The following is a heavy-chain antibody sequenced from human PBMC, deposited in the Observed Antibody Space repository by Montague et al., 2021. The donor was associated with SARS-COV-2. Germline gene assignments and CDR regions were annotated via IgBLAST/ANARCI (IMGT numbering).Heavy chain of an antibody. J-gene: IGHJ4*02. CDR2: IYYSGTT. D-gene: IGHD3-10*01. CDR1: GGSISSGSHY. CDR3: VRGVTMAREIISYFDY. Sequence: SETLSLTCTVSGGSISSGSHYWGYIRQPPGKGLEWLGSIYYSGTTXYXXXXKXRVTMSVHTSKNQFSLNLNSVTAAATAVYYCVRGVTMAREIISYFDYWGQGTLVTVSS. V-gene: IGHV4-39*07.